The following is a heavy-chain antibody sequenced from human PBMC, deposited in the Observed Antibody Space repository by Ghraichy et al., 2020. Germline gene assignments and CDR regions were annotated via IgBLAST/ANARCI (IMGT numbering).Heavy chain of an antibody. J-gene: IGHJ4*02. Sequence: SGPTLVKPTQTLTLTCTFSGFSLSTSGMCVSWIRQPPGKALEWLARIDWDDDKYYSTSLKTRLTISKDTSKNQVVLTMTNMDPVDTATYYCARIRLVGSSWYYYFDYWGQGTLVTVSS. D-gene: IGHD6-13*01. CDR2: IDWDDDK. CDR1: GFSLSTSGMC. V-gene: IGHV2-70*11. CDR3: ARIRLVGSSWYYYFDY.